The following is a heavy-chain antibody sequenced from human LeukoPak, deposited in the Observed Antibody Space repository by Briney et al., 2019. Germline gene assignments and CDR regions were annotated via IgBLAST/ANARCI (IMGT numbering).Heavy chain of an antibody. J-gene: IGHJ6*03. CDR3: ARVDRYYFYMDV. Sequence: ASVKVSCKASGGTFSSYVITWVRQAPGQGLEWVGGIIPMFNTPNYAQKFKGRVTISADESTHTSFMELNSLRSADTAVYYCARVDRYYFYMDVWAKGPRSPSP. CDR2: IIPMFNTP. CDR1: GGTFSSYV. V-gene: IGHV1-69*01.